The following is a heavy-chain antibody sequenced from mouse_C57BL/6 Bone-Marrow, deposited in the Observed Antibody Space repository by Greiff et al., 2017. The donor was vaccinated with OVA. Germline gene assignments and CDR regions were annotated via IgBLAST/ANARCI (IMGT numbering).Heavy chain of an antibody. Sequence: EVKLMESGGGLVKPGGSLKLSCAASGFTFSSYAMSWVRQTPEKRLEWVATISDGGSYTYYPDNVKGRFTISRDNAKNNLYLQMSHLKSEDTAMYYCARGGMIKRYAMDYWGQGTSVTVSS. CDR1: GFTFSSYA. CDR3: ARGGMIKRYAMDY. CDR2: ISDGGSYT. D-gene: IGHD2-4*01. J-gene: IGHJ4*01. V-gene: IGHV5-4*03.